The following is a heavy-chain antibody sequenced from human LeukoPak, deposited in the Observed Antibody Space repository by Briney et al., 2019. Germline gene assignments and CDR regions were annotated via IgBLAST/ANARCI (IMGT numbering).Heavy chain of an antibody. CDR2: INHSGST. J-gene: IGHJ4*02. CDR3: ARHLGDFSNAYFDY. D-gene: IGHD4-17*01. CDR1: GGSFSGYY. V-gene: IGHV4-34*01. Sequence: SETLSLTCAVYGGSFSGYYWSWIRQPPGKGLEWIGEINHSGSTNYNPSLKSRVTISVDTSKNQFSLKLSSVTAADTAVYYCARHLGDFSNAYFDYWGQGTLVTVSS.